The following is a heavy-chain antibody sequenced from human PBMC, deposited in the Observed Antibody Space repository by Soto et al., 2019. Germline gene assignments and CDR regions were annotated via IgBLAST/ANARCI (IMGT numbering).Heavy chain of an antibody. CDR1: GYTFTSYY. CDR2: INPDGGAT. CDR3: AVGGNYLSMDV. V-gene: IGHV1-46*01. Sequence: QVQLVQSGAEVKKPGASVKVSCKASGYTFTSYYMHWVRLAPGQGLERMGIINPDGGATSYAQQFQGRVIMTRDRSTSTVYMEMSSLRSEDTAVYYCAVGGNYLSMDVWGQGTTVTVSS. J-gene: IGHJ6*02. D-gene: IGHD4-4*01.